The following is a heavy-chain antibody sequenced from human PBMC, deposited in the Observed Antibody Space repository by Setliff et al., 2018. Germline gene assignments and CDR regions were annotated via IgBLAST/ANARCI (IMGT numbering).Heavy chain of an antibody. J-gene: IGHJ6*02. V-gene: IGHV1-18*01. CDR3: SRFGLYYEAVYGGGDYYYYGMDV. D-gene: IGHD3-16*01. CDR2: ISGYNGNT. CDR1: GYTFTSYG. Sequence: ASVKVSCKASGYTFTSYGFSWVRQAPGQGLEWMGWISGYNGNTNYAQKVQGRVTMTTDTSAGTIYMELRSLRADDTAVYYCSRFGLYYEAVYGGGDYYYYGMDVWGQGTTVTVSS.